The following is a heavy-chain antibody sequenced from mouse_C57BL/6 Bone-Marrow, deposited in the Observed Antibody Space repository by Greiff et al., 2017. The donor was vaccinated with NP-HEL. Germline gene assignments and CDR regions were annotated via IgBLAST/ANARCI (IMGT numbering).Heavy chain of an antibody. J-gene: IGHJ2*01. Sequence: EVQVVESGAELVRPGASVKLSCTASGFNIKDDYMHWVKQRPEQGLEWIGWIDPENGDTEYASKFQGKATITADTSSNTAYLQLSSLTSEDTAVYYCTRLRFDYWGQGTTLTVSA. V-gene: IGHV14-4*01. CDR2: IDPENGDT. CDR3: TRLRFDY. D-gene: IGHD2-2*01. CDR1: GFNIKDDY.